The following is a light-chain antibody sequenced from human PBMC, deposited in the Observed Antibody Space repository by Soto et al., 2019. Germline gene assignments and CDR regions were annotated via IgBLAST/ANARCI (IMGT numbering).Light chain of an antibody. CDR3: SSYTRSTTYV. Sequence: QSVLTQPASVSGSPGQSITISCTGTSSDVGAYNYASWYQQHPGKAPKPVIYDVSNRPSGVSSRFSGSKSGNTASLTISGLQAEDEADYYCSSYTRSTTYVFGTGTKVTVL. J-gene: IGLJ1*01. V-gene: IGLV2-14*01. CDR2: DVS. CDR1: SSDVGAYNY.